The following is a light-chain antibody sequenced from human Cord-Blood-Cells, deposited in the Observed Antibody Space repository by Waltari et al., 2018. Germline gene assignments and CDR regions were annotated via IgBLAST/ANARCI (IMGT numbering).Light chain of an antibody. V-gene: IGKV3-15*01. Sequence: EIVMTQSPATLSVSPGERATLSCRASQSVSSNLAWYQQNPGQAPRLLIYGASTRATGIPARFSGSGSGQEFTLPISSLQSEDFAGYYCQQYNNWPPYTVGQGTKLEIK. CDR2: GAS. J-gene: IGKJ2*01. CDR3: QQYNNWPPYT. CDR1: QSVSSN.